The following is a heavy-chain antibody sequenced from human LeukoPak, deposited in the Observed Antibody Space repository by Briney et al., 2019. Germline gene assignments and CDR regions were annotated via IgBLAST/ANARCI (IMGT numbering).Heavy chain of an antibody. D-gene: IGHD3-10*01. CDR3: ARDGAVGRPIDP. CDR1: GFTFRTYG. CDR2: TWSDGSKK. J-gene: IGHJ5*02. Sequence: GGSLRLSCVASGFTFRTYGMYWVRQAPGKGLEWVAVTWSDGSKKYYAESVKGRFTISRDDSKNTLYLQMNSLSGEDTAVYYCARDGAVGRPIDPWGQGTLVTVSS. V-gene: IGHV3-33*01.